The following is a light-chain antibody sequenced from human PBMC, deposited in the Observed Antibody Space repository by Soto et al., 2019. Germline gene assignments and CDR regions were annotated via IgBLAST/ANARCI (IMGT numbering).Light chain of an antibody. CDR3: TSYAGGNKV. V-gene: IGLV2-8*01. CDR1: SSDVGGYNY. J-gene: IGLJ1*01. CDR2: EVN. Sequence: QSALTQPPSASGSPGQSVTISCTGTSSDVGGYNYVSWYQQHPGKVPKLMVYEVNKRPSGVPDRFSGSKSGNTASLTVSWLEAEDEADYYCTSYAGGNKVFGTGTKVTVL.